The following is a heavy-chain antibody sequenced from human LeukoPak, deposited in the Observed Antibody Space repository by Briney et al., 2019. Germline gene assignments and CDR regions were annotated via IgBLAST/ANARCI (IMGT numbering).Heavy chain of an antibody. CDR1: GSSFSSYG. J-gene: IGHJ5*02. CDR2: IRSDGSNK. Sequence: GGSLRLSCAGSGSSFSSYGMHWVRQAPGKGLEWMAFIRSDGSNKYYADSVKGRFTISRDNAKNSLYLQMNSLRVEDTAVYYCARGIEDSRAQPVSQWFDPWGQGTLVTVSS. V-gene: IGHV3-30*02. D-gene: IGHD3-10*01. CDR3: ARGIEDSRAQPVSQWFDP.